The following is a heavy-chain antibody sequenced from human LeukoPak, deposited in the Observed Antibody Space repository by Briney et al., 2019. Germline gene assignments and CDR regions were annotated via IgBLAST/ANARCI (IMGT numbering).Heavy chain of an antibody. CDR2: IIPIFGTA. V-gene: IGHV1-69*01. CDR3: ASMRLDCSGGSCYVDYYYYGMDV. CDR1: GGTFSSYA. J-gene: IGHJ6*04. D-gene: IGHD2-15*01. Sequence: SVKVSCKASGGTFSSYAISWVRQAPGQGLEWMGGIIPIFGTANYAQKFQGRVTITADESTSTAYMELSSLRSEDTAVYYCASMRLDCSGGSCYVDYYYYGMDVWGKGTTVTVSS.